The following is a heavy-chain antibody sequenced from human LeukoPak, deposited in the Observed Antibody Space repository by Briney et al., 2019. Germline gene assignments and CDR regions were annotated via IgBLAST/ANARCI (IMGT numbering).Heavy chain of an antibody. CDR3: ARPPDWSGGDP. J-gene: IGHJ5*02. D-gene: IGHD3-3*01. V-gene: IGHV3-21*04. CDR1: GFTFSSYS. Sequence: GGSLRLSCAASGFTFSSYSMNWVRQAPGKGLEWVSSISSSSSYIYYADSVKGRFTISRDNAKNSLYLQMNSLRAEDTAVYYCARPPDWSGGDPWGQGTLVTVSS. CDR2: ISSSSSYI.